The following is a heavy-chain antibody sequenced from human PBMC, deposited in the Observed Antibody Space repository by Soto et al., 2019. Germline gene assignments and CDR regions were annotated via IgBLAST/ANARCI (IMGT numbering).Heavy chain of an antibody. CDR1: EFTLNNHA. J-gene: IGHJ4*02. CDR3: ATSQYLQLLLTD. Sequence: EVQLLESGGGLVQPGGSLRLCCAASEFTLNNHAMSWVRQAPGKGLEWVSTISGTGEITYYADSVKGRFTVSRDKSNNTLFLQMNSLRGEDTAVYYCATSQYLQLLLTDWGQGTLVTVSS. V-gene: IGHV3-23*01. D-gene: IGHD3-16*01. CDR2: ISGTGEIT.